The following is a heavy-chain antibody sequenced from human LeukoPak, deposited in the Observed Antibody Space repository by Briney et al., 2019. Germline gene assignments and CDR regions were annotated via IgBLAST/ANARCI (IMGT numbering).Heavy chain of an antibody. J-gene: IGHJ3*02. CDR3: ARGDGDYGPLVTFDI. V-gene: IGHV4-59*01. CDR2: IYYSGST. D-gene: IGHD4-17*01. Sequence: PETLSLTCSVSGGSISSYYWSWIRQPPGKGLEWIGYIYYSGSTNYNPSLKSRVTISVDTSKNQFSLKLSSVTAADTAVYYCARGDGDYGPLVTFDIWGQGTMVTVSS. CDR1: GGSISSYY.